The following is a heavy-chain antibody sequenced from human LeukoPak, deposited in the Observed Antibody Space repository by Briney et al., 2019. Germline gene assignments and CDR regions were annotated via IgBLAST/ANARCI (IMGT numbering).Heavy chain of an antibody. D-gene: IGHD3-10*01. J-gene: IGHJ4*02. CDR1: GFTVSSNS. V-gene: IGHV3-53*01. CDR3: ANLPLVRGVILAVVY. CDR2: IYSDNT. Sequence: PGGSLRLSCTVSGFTVSSNSMSWVRQAPGKGLGWVSFIYSDNTHYSDSVKGRFTISRDNSKNTLYLQMNSLRAEDTAVYYCANLPLVRGVILAVVYWGQGTLVTVSS.